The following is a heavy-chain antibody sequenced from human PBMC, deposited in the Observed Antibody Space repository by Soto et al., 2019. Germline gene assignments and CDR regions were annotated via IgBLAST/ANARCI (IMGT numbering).Heavy chain of an antibody. Sequence: SETLSLTCSVSGGSISNYFCNWIRQPAGKGLEWIGRIDNSGSTNYNPSLKSRITMSADTSRNQFSLKLNSVTAADTAVYYCARGGQDFWSGPFDYWGQGALVTVSS. J-gene: IGHJ4*02. CDR1: GGSISNYF. CDR3: ARGGQDFWSGPFDY. CDR2: IDNSGST. V-gene: IGHV4-4*07. D-gene: IGHD3-3*01.